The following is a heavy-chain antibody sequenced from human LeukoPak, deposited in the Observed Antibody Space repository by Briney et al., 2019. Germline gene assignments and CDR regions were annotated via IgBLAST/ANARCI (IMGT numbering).Heavy chain of an antibody. Sequence: GESLKISGKGSGYSFTSYWIGWVRQMPGKGLEWMGIIYPGDSDTRYSPSFQGQVTISADKSITTAYLQWNSLKASDTAMYYCARLGDTAMVDFFDHWGQGTLVTVSS. V-gene: IGHV5-51*01. J-gene: IGHJ4*02. D-gene: IGHD5-18*01. CDR3: ARLGDTAMVDFFDH. CDR2: IYPGDSDT. CDR1: GYSFTSYW.